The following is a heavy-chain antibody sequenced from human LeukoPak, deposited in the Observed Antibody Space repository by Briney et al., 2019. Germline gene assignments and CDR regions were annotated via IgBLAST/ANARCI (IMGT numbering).Heavy chain of an antibody. J-gene: IGHJ4*02. CDR1: GFTFSNYA. V-gene: IGHV3-23*01. D-gene: IGHD3-22*01. Sequence: GGSLRLSCAGSGFTFSNYAMTWVRQAPGKGLEWVSSVSGSGRNTFYPDSVEGRFTISRDNSKNTVYLQMNSLRADDTAVYYCAKGRWDYDTQSHFDYWGQGTLVTVSS. CDR3: AKGRWDYDTQSHFDY. CDR2: VSGSGRNT.